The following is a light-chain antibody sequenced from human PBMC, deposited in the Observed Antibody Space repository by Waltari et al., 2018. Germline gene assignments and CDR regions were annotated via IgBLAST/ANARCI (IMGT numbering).Light chain of an antibody. Sequence: QLVLTQSPSASASLGASVKLTCTLSIGHSSNVVAWHQQQPEKGPRYLMKVNSDGSHSKGDDIPDRFSGSSSGAERYLTISSLQSEDEADYYCQTGGHGTWVFGGGTKLTVL. V-gene: IGLV4-69*01. J-gene: IGLJ3*02. CDR3: QTGGHGTWV. CDR2: VNSDGSH. CDR1: IGHSSNV.